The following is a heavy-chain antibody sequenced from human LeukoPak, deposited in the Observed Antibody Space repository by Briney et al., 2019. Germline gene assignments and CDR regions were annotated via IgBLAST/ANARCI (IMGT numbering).Heavy chain of an antibody. CDR1: GFTFSDYY. D-gene: IGHD6-19*01. V-gene: IGHV3-11*06. Sequence: GGSLRLSCAASGFTFSDYYMSWIRQAPGKGLEWVSYISSSSSYTNYADSVKGRFTTSRDNAKNSLYLQMNSLRAEDTAVYYCAGGYSSGWYPLDYWGQGTLVTVSS. J-gene: IGHJ4*02. CDR2: ISSSSSYT. CDR3: AGGYSSGWYPLDY.